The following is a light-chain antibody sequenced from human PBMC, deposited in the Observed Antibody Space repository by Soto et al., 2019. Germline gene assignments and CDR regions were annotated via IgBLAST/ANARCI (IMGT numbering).Light chain of an antibody. CDR3: QQYNNWPLT. Sequence: EIVMTQSPATLSVSPGERATLSCRASQSVSSNLAWYQQKPGQAPSLLIYCASTRATGIPARFSGSGSGTEFTLTISILQSEYFAVYYCQQYNNWPLTFGGGTKVEIK. J-gene: IGKJ4*01. V-gene: IGKV3-15*01. CDR1: QSVSSN. CDR2: CAS.